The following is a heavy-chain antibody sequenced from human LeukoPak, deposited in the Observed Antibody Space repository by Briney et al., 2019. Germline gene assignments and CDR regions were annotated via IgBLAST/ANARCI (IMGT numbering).Heavy chain of an antibody. CDR3: ARHRGGEQQLNDAFDI. CDR2: IYYSGST. Sequence: SETLSLTCTVSGGSLSSSSYYWGWMRQPPGKGLVCRGSIYYSGSTYYNPSLKSRVTISVDTSKNQFSLKLSSVTAADTAVYYCARHRGGEQQLNDAFDIWGQGTMVTVSS. J-gene: IGHJ3*02. D-gene: IGHD6-13*01. V-gene: IGHV4-39*01. CDR1: GGSLSSSSYY.